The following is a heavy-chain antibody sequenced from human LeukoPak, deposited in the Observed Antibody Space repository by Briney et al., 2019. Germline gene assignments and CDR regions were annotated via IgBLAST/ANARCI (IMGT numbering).Heavy chain of an antibody. CDR1: GFTFSTYW. J-gene: IGHJ4*02. V-gene: IGHV3-7*01. D-gene: IGHD2-2*01. CDR2: IKEDGSER. CDR3: ARVVHQLLDQYYFDY. Sequence: GGSLRLSCAASGFTFSTYWMSWVRQAPGKGLEWVANIKEDGSERYYVDSVKGRFTISRDNGKNSLFLQMSSLRAEDTAVYYCARVVHQLLDQYYFDYWGQGTLVTVSS.